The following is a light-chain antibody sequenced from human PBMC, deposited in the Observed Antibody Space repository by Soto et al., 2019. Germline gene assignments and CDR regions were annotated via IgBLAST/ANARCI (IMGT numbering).Light chain of an antibody. CDR3: ISSTGSSTSYV. V-gene: IGLV2-14*02. CDR2: GVS. Sequence: QSALTQPASVSGSPGQSITISCSGTRSDIGSYNLVAWYQQLPGKTPKILIYGVSNRPSGVSSRFSGSKSGNTASLTISGLQAEDEAYYCCISSTGSSTSYVFGSGTKVTVL. CDR1: RSDIGSYNL. J-gene: IGLJ1*01.